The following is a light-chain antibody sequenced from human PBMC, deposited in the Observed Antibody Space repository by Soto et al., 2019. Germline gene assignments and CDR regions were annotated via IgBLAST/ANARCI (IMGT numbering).Light chain of an antibody. CDR1: QSVSSN. CDR3: QQYDSSPRT. V-gene: IGKV3-20*01. CDR2: GAS. Sequence: EIVMTQSPAALSVSPGERATLSCRASQSVSSNLAWYQQKPGQAPRLLIYGASSRAADIPDRFSGSGSGTDFTLTINRLEPEDFAVYYCQQYDSSPRTFGQGTKVDI. J-gene: IGKJ1*01.